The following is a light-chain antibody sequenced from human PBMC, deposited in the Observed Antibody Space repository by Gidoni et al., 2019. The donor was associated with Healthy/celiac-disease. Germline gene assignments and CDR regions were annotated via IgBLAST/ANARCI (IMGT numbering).Light chain of an antibody. CDR2: DAS. V-gene: IGKV3-11*01. CDR3: QQRSNWPRP. Sequence: ENVLTQSPATLSLSPGERATLSCRASQSVSSYLAWYQQKPGQAPRLLIYDASNRAPGIPAGFSGRGSGTAFTLTISSLAPEDFAVYYCQQRSNWPRPFGQGTKLEIK. CDR1: QSVSSY. J-gene: IGKJ2*01.